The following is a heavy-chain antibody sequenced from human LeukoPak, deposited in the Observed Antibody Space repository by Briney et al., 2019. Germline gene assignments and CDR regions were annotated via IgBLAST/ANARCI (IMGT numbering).Heavy chain of an antibody. J-gene: IGHJ4*02. CDR3: ARLYSTGWYGGPDY. D-gene: IGHD6-19*01. Sequence: PGGSLRLSCAASGFTFITYWMSWVRQAPGKGLEWVASIKDDGSEKYYVDSVKGRFTISRDNAKNSLYLQMSNLRVEDTAVYHCARLYSTGWYGGPDYWGQGTLVAVSS. V-gene: IGHV3-7*01. CDR2: IKDDGSEK. CDR1: GFTFITYW.